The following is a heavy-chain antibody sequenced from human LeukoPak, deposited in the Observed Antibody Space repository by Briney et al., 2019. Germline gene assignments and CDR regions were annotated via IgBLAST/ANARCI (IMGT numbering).Heavy chain of an antibody. CDR2: FSGRNSNT. CDR3: AKGSMVATTNFDY. D-gene: IGHD5-12*01. CDR1: GFTFSSYA. Sequence: GGSLRLSCAASGFTFSSYAMSWVRQAPGKGLEWVSTFSGRNSNTYYSDSVKGRFTISRDNSKNTLYPQMNSLRAEDTAVYYCAKGSMVATTNFDYWGQGTLVTVSS. J-gene: IGHJ4*02. V-gene: IGHV3-23*01.